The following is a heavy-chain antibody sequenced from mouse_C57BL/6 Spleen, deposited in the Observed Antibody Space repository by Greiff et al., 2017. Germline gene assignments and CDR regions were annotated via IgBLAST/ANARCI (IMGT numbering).Heavy chain of an antibody. J-gene: IGHJ2*01. CDR1: GYSITSGYY. CDR3: ASNYYGSSYCFDY. CDR2: ISYDGSN. V-gene: IGHV3-6*01. D-gene: IGHD1-1*01. Sequence: EVQLVESGPGLVKPSQSLSLTCSVTGYSITSGYYWNWIRQFPGNKLEWMGYISYDGSNNYNPSLKNRISITRDTSKNQFFLKLNSVTTEDTATYYCASNYYGSSYCFDYWGQGTTLTVSS.